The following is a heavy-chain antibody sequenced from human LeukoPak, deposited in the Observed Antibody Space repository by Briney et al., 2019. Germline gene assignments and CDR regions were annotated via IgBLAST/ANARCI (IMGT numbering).Heavy chain of an antibody. Sequence: ASVKVSCKASGYIFTDYYMHRVRQGPGQELGWMRRINPNSGGTNYAQKFQGRVTMTRDTSISTAYMELSSLRSEDTAVYYCARRYCSRTSCYIPFDYWGQGTLVTVSS. CDR3: ARRYCSRTSCYIPFDY. D-gene: IGHD2-2*02. V-gene: IGHV1/OR15-1*04. J-gene: IGHJ4*02. CDR2: INPNSGGT. CDR1: GYIFTDYY.